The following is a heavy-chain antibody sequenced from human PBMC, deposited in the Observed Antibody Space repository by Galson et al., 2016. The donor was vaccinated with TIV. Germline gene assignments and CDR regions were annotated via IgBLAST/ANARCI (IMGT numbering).Heavy chain of an antibody. CDR2: IDLSDSYT. J-gene: IGHJ6*02. V-gene: IGHV5-10-1*01. D-gene: IGHD3-3*01. CDR1: GHRFTSKW. CDR3: ATSRDIESLLEIYGMHV. Sequence: QSGAEVKKPGESLRISCKGSGHRFTSKWISWVRQMPGKGLEWMGKIDLSDSYTNYSPSFQGHVTLSVDKSISTAYLQWSSLRASDTAMYYCATSRDIESLLEIYGMHVWGQGTTVTVSS.